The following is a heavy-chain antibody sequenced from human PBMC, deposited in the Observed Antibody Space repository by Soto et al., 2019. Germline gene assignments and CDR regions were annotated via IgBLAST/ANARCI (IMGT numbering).Heavy chain of an antibody. D-gene: IGHD6-13*01. CDR3: AKDQGIAASHGID. J-gene: IGHJ3*01. Sequence: GGSLRLSCAASGFTFSDYYMSWIRQAPGKGLEWVAVISNDGSDKYYADSVKGRLTISRDNSKNTVYLQMNSLRAEDTAVYYCAKDQGIAASHGIDWGQGTMVTVSS. CDR1: GFTFSDYY. V-gene: IGHV3-30*18. CDR2: ISNDGSDK.